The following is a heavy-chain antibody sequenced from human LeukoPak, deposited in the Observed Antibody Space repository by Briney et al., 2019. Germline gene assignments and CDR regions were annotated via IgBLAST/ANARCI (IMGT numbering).Heavy chain of an antibody. CDR3: AKDTPSEVQVWLLSYMDV. J-gene: IGHJ6*03. CDR1: RFTFSSYA. CDR2: ISGSGGST. V-gene: IGHV3-23*01. D-gene: IGHD5-18*01. Sequence: HTGGSLTHSCAPSRFTFSSYAMSWVRPAPGKGLEWVSAISGSGGSTYYADSVAGRLTISRQHSKHTLYLQMNSLRAEDTAEYYCAKDTPSEVQVWLLSYMDVWGKGTTVTVSS.